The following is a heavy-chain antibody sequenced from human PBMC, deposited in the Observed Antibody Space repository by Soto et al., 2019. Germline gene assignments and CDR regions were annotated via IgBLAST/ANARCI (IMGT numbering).Heavy chain of an antibody. CDR1: GGSISSYY. Sequence: SETLSLTCTVSGGSISSYYWSWIRQPPGKGLEWIGYIYYSGSTNYNPSLKSRVTISVDTSKNQFSLKLSSVTAADTAVYYCARGDYCSGGSCYPPTEYNWFDPWGQGTLVTVSS. V-gene: IGHV4-59*01. CDR3: ARGDYCSGGSCYPPTEYNWFDP. CDR2: IYYSGST. D-gene: IGHD2-15*01. J-gene: IGHJ5*02.